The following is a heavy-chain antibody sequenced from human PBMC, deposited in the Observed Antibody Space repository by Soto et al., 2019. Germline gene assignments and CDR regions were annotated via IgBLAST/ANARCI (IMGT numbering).Heavy chain of an antibody. J-gene: IGHJ4*02. Sequence: GGSLRLSCEASGFSFSSFAMNWVRQAPGRGLEWVSYISDDGASIYYADSLKGRFTISRDNAKNSLSLQMNNLRAEDTAVYYCARENSVQAWLHHFDHWGLGTLVTVSS. V-gene: IGHV3-48*03. CDR2: ISDDGASI. D-gene: IGHD5-18*01. CDR3: ARENSVQAWLHHFDH. CDR1: GFSFSSFA.